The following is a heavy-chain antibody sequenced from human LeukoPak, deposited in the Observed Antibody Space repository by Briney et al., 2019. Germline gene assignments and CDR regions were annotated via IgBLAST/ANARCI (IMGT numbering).Heavy chain of an antibody. J-gene: IGHJ5*02. D-gene: IGHD1-26*01. CDR3: VGSSHQRNWFDP. CDR1: GNTFTSDY. CDR2: VHSSGGVI. V-gene: IGHV1-46*01. Sequence: ASVKVSCKASGNTFTSDYMNWVRQAPGQGLEWMGIVHSSGGVIKYAQEFQDRVTVTRDPSTSTIYMELGSLRSEDTAVYYCVGSSHQRNWFDPWGQGTLVIVSS.